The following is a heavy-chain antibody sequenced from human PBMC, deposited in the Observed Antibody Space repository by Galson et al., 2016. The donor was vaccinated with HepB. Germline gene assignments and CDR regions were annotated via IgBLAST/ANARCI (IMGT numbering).Heavy chain of an antibody. CDR1: GGTFSSYA. Sequence: SVKVSCKASGGTFSSYAITWVRQAPGQGLEWMGGIIPIFGSAKYAQKFQGRVTVTADKSTNTAYMELSSLISEDTAVYDCARGRIAVAASSYDYGMDVWGQGTTVTVAS. J-gene: IGHJ6*02. V-gene: IGHV1-69*06. CDR2: IIPIFGSA. D-gene: IGHD6-19*01. CDR3: ARGRIAVAASSYDYGMDV.